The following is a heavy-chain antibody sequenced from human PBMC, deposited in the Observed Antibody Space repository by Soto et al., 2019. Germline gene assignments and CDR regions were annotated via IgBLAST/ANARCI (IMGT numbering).Heavy chain of an antibody. D-gene: IGHD1-1*01. CDR3: VREGGSLAFAS. CDR2: ISYTSTTI. Sequence: EVQLVASGGDLVPPGGSLRLSCAVSGLTFSTDEMNWVRQPPGKGLEWLAYISYTSTTIKYADSVKGRFAVSRDNAKKSLYLQMNNLRVEDTAIYYCVREGGSLAFASWGQGNLVTVSS. V-gene: IGHV3-48*03. J-gene: IGHJ4*02. CDR1: GLTFSTDE.